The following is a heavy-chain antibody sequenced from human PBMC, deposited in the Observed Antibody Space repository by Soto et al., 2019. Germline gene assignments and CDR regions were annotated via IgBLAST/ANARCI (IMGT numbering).Heavy chain of an antibody. Sequence: GESLKISCAASGFTFSDYYMSCIRHAPGKGLEWVSYISSSSSYTNYADSVKGRFTISRDNAKNSLYLQMNSLRAEDTAVYYCARDQGSGSYYNDYWGQGTLVTVSS. CDR3: ARDQGSGSYYNDY. J-gene: IGHJ4*02. D-gene: IGHD3-10*01. V-gene: IGHV3-11*06. CDR2: ISSSSSYT. CDR1: GFTFSDYY.